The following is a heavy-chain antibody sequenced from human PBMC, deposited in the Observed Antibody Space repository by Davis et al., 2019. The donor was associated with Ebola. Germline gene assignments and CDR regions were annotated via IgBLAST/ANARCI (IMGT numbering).Heavy chain of an antibody. Sequence: ASVKVSCKASGYTFTGYYMHWVRQAPGQGLEWMGWISPNSGGTNYAQKFQGWVTMTRDTSISTAYMELSRLRSDDTAVYYCARENCSGGSCYFLLSVWGQGTTVTVSS. CDR1: GYTFTGYY. CDR3: ARENCSGGSCYFLLSV. D-gene: IGHD2-15*01. V-gene: IGHV1-2*04. CDR2: ISPNSGGT. J-gene: IGHJ6*02.